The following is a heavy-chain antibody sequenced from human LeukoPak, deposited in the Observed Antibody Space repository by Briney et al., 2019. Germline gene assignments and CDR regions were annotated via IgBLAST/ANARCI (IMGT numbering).Heavy chain of an antibody. D-gene: IGHD2-15*01. J-gene: IGHJ3*02. CDR3: ARAPRGVVVVARRYAFDI. V-gene: IGHV1-18*01. Sequence: EASVKVSCKASGYTFTSYGISWVRQAPGQGLEWMGWISAYNGNTPYAQKLQGRVTMTPDTSTSTAYMELRSLRSDDTAVYYCARAPRGVVVVARRYAFDIWGQGTMVTVSS. CDR1: GYTFTSYG. CDR2: ISAYNGNT.